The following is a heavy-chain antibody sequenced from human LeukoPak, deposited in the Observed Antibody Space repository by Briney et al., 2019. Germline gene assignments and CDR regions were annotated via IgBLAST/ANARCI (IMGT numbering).Heavy chain of an antibody. J-gene: IGHJ4*02. Sequence: RASVKVSCKASGFTFTSSAMQWVRQARGRRLEWIGWIVVGSGNTNYAQKFQERVTITRDMSTSTAYMELSSLRSEDTAVYYCAADPLYYYDSSGYYLDYWGQGTLVTVSS. V-gene: IGHV1-58*02. CDR2: IVVGSGNT. D-gene: IGHD3-22*01. CDR1: GFTFTSSA. CDR3: AADPLYYYDSSGYYLDY.